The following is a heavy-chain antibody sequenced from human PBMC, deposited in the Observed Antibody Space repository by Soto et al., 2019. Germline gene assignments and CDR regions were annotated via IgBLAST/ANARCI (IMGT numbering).Heavy chain of an antibody. J-gene: IGHJ5*02. Sequence: VSLRLSCAASGFTFSSYAMTWVRQAPGQGLDWVSGISGSGGSTFYADSVKGRFTISRDNSKNTLYLQMNSLRAEDTAVYYCAKDTGSGDWFDPWGQGTLVTVSS. CDR1: GFTFSSYA. CDR3: AKDTGSGDWFDP. D-gene: IGHD6-19*01. V-gene: IGHV3-23*01. CDR2: ISGSGGST.